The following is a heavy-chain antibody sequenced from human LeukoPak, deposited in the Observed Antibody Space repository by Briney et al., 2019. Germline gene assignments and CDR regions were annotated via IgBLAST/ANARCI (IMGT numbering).Heavy chain of an antibody. J-gene: IGHJ5*02. D-gene: IGHD3-10*01. V-gene: IGHV4-39*07. Sequence: SETLSLTCTVSGGSISSSSNYWGWIRQPPGKGLEWIGSIYYSGSTHYNASLKSRVTISIDTSENQFSLKLTSVTAADTAVYYCARDTGTYYYGSGTRGWFAPWGQGTLVTVSS. CDR1: GGSISSSSNY. CDR3: ARDTGTYYYGSGTRGWFAP. CDR2: IYYSGST.